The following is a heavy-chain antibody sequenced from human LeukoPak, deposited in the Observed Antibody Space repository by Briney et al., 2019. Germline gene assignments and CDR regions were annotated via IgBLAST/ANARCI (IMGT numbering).Heavy chain of an antibody. CDR2: IIPIFGST. D-gene: IGHD3-16*02. CDR3: AKGSRLREGGSYRF. Sequence: SVKVSCKASGGIFSSYAINWVRQAPGQGLEWMGRIIPIFGSTNYAQKFQGRVTITADKSTRTAYMELSSLRSEDTALYYCAKGSRLREGGSYRFWGQGTLVTVSS. J-gene: IGHJ4*02. CDR1: GGIFSSYA. V-gene: IGHV1-69*06.